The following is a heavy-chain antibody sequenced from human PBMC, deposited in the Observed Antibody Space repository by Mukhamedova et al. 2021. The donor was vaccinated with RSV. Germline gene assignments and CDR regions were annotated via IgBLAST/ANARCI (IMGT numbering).Heavy chain of an antibody. CDR3: SRLFNTATDY. CDR1: A. Sequence: AMHWVRQASGKGLEWIGRIRSKANSYATAYAASVEGRFTISRDDSKNTAYLQMNSLKTEATAAYYCSRLFNTATDYRHQATPVTVS. CDR2: IRSKANSYAT. V-gene: IGHV3-73*01. D-gene: IGHD2/OR15-2a*01. J-gene: IGHJ4*02.